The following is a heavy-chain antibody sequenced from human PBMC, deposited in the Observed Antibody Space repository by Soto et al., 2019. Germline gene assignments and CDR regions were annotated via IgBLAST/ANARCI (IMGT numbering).Heavy chain of an antibody. V-gene: IGHV1-2*02. CDR1: GYPVTAYY. D-gene: IGHD3-3*01. CDR2: INPATGAA. J-gene: IGHJ3*02. CDR3: ARGGGVGVAGSAAFDM. Sequence: QLHLVQSGAVVKKPGASVTVSCSASGYPVTAYYMHWVRQAPGRGLEWMGGINPATGAAKYTQTFQGRVTMTREPSTRRGFMEVSGLTSEDTAVFYCARGGGVGVAGSAAFDMWGQGTVVTVSS.